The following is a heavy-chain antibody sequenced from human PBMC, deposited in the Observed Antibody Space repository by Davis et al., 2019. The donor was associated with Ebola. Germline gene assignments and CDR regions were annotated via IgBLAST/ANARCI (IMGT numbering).Heavy chain of an antibody. Sequence: SETLSLTCAVYGGSFSGYYWSWIRQPPGKGLEWIGEINHSGSTNYNPSLKSRVTISVDTSKNQFSLKLSSVTAADTAVYYCASLTLYGSGSYPFDYWGQGTLVTVSS. D-gene: IGHD3-10*01. CDR3: ASLTLYGSGSYPFDY. J-gene: IGHJ4*02. V-gene: IGHV4-34*01. CDR2: INHSGST. CDR1: GGSFSGYY.